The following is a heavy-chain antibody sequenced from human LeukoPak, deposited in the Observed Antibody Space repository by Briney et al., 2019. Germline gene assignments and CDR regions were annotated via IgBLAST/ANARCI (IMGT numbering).Heavy chain of an antibody. CDR1: GDSASSNSAA. CDR3: ARDPVGGSTIFDY. J-gene: IGHJ4*02. D-gene: IGHD1-26*01. Sequence: SQTLSLTCAISGDSASSNSAAWNWIRQSPSRGLEWLGRTYYRSKWYYDYAVAVKSRISINPDTSKNQFSLQLSSVTPEDTAVYYCARDPVGGSTIFDYWGQGTLVTVSS. CDR2: TYYRSKWYY. V-gene: IGHV6-1*01.